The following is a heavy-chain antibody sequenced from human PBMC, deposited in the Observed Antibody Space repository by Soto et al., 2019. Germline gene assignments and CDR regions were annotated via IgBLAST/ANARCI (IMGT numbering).Heavy chain of an antibody. CDR3: ATAPSIRSWNYGMDV. J-gene: IGHJ6*02. CDR2: ISYDGSNK. CDR1: GFTFGSYA. Sequence: GGSLRLSCAASGFTFGSYAMHWVRQAPGKRLEWVAVISYDGSNKYYADSVKGRFTISRDNSKNTLYPQMNSLRAEDTAVYYCATAPSIRSWNYGMDVWGQGTTVTVSS. V-gene: IGHV3-30-3*01. D-gene: IGHD4-17*01.